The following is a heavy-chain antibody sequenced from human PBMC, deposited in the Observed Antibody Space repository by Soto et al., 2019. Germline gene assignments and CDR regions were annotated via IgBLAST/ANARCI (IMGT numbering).Heavy chain of an antibody. CDR3: ARYTYYDILTGYSPPYYFDY. J-gene: IGHJ4*02. V-gene: IGHV1-18*01. Sequence: QVQLVQSGAEVKKPGASVKVSCKASGYTFTSYGISWVRQAPGQGLEWMGWISAYNGNTNYAQKLQGRVTMTTDTSTRTAYMELRSLRSDDTAVYYCARYTYYDILTGYSPPYYFDYWGQGTLVTVSS. D-gene: IGHD3-9*01. CDR1: GYTFTSYG. CDR2: ISAYNGNT.